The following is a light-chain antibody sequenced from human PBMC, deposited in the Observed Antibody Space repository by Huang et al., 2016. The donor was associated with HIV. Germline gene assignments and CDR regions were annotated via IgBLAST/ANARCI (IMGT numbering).Light chain of an antibody. CDR1: QSLLHTDGKTF. V-gene: IGKV2-29*02. CDR3: MQGIHLPFT. Sequence: DIVMTQTPLSLYVIPGQPASISCKSSQSLLHTDGKTFLYWYLQKPGQSPHLLIYDRSRRISGVPYRFRGSGSGTDFTLKISRVEAEDVGVYYCMQGIHLPFTFGPGTKVDIK. CDR2: DRS. J-gene: IGKJ3*01.